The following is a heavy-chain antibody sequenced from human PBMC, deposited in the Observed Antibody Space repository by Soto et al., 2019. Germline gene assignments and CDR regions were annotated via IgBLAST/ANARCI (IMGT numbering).Heavy chain of an antibody. Sequence: EVQLVESGGGLVQPGGSLRLSCAASGFTFRNYWMSWVRQAPGKGLEWVANIKEDGSEKNYVDSVKGRFTISRDNAKNSLYLQMNSLRAEDTAVYYCARDHWSLFDYWGQGTLVTVSS. J-gene: IGHJ4*02. CDR1: GFTFRNYW. CDR3: ARDHWSLFDY. V-gene: IGHV3-7*01. D-gene: IGHD3-3*01. CDR2: IKEDGSEK.